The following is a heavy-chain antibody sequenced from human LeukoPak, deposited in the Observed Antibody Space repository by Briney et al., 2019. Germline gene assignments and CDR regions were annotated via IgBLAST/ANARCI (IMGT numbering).Heavy chain of an antibody. D-gene: IGHD3-9*01. CDR3: ARGGGGILTGFLFDY. Sequence: PSETLSLTCAVYGGSFSGYYWSWIRQPPGKGLEWIGEINHSGSTNYNPSLKSRVTISVDTSKNQFSLRLSSVTAADTAVYYCARGGGGILTGFLFDYWGQGTLVTVSS. J-gene: IGHJ4*02. CDR2: INHSGST. CDR1: GGSFSGYY. V-gene: IGHV4-34*01.